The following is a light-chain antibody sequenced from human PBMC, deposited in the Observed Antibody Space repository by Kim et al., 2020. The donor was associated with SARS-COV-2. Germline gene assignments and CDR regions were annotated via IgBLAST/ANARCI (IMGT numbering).Light chain of an antibody. Sequence: SSELTQDSAVSVALGQTVRITCQGDSLRSYYATWYQQKPGQAPRLVIYGKNNRPSGIPDRFSGPSSGNTASLTITGTQAGDEADYYCNSRDSNENVFFGGGTQLTVL. CDR3: NSRDSNENVF. V-gene: IGLV3-19*01. CDR2: GKN. J-gene: IGLJ2*01. CDR1: SLRSYY.